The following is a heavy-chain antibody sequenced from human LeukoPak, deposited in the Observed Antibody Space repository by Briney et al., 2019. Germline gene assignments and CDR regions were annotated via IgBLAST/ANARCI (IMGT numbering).Heavy chain of an antibody. CDR1: GFTFSGSA. J-gene: IGHJ4*02. CDR2: IRSKANSYAT. V-gene: IGHV3-73*01. CDR3: TRDRRSIVVVTATPFDY. Sequence: GGSLRLSCAASGFTFSGSAMHWVRQASGKGLEWVGRIRSKANSYATAYAASVKGRFTISRDDSKNTAYLQMNSLKTEDTAVYYCTRDRRSIVVVTATPFDYWGQGTLVTVSS. D-gene: IGHD2-21*02.